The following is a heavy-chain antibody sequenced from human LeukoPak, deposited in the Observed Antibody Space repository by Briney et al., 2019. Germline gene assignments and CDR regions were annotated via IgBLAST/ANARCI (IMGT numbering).Heavy chain of an antibody. CDR2: INHSGST. J-gene: IGHJ6*02. D-gene: IGHD1-1*01. Sequence: TSETLSLTCTVSGGSISSYYWSWIRQPPGKGLEWIGEINHSGSTNYNPSLKSRVTISVDTSKNQFSLKLSSVTAADTAVYYCRGTPYYYYYGMDVWGQGTTVTVSS. CDR1: GGSISSYY. V-gene: IGHV4-34*03. CDR3: RGTPYYYYYGMDV.